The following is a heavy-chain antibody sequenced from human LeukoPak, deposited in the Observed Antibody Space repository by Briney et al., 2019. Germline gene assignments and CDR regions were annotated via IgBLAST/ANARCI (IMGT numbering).Heavy chain of an antibody. J-gene: IGHJ6*02. V-gene: IGHV1-46*01. D-gene: IGHD1-26*01. CDR2: INPSGGST. Sequence: ASVKVSCTASGYTFTSHYMHWVPQAPGQGLEWLGIINPSGGSTSCGQKFQGRVTRSRDTATSTVYMELSSRRSEDTAVYYCARVGGIIGYYYYYGMDVWGQGTTVTVSS. CDR3: ARVGGIIGYYYYYGMDV. CDR1: GYTFTSHY.